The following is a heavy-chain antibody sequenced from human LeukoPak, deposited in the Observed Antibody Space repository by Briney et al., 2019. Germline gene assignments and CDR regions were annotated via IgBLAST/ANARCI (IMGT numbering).Heavy chain of an antibody. D-gene: IGHD3-22*01. J-gene: IGHJ4*02. V-gene: IGHV1-24*01. CDR2: FDPEDGET. CDR3: ATSNPNTYYYDSSGYPRY. CDR1: GYTLTELS. Sequence: GASVKVSCKVSGYTLTELSMHWVRQAPGKGLEWMGGFDPEDGETIYAQKFQGRVTMTEDTSTDTAYMELSSLRSEDTAVYYCATSNPNTYYYDSSGYPRYWGQGTLVTVPS.